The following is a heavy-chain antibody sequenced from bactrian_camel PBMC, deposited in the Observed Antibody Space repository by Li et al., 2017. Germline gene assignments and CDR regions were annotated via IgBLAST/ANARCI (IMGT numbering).Heavy chain of an antibody. CDR3: AARETALCEIMSAYNY. J-gene: IGHJ4*01. V-gene: IGHV3S42*01. D-gene: IGHD7*01. Sequence: VQLVESGGDSVQAGGTLRLSCEVSGFPNRYHRVAWVRQNVENKREGVASIYRVGDRTSYADSVKGRFTISYDNAKNTMSLQMNSLRPEDGGTYSGAARETALCEIMSAYNYGGQGNQVTV. CDR2: IYRVGDRT. CDR1: GFPNRYHR.